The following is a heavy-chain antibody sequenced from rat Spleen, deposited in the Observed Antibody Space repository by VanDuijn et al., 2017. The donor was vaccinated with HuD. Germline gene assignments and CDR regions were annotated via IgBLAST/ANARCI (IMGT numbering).Heavy chain of an antibody. D-gene: IGHD1-11*01. CDR1: GFSITSNY. CDR2: ISYSGTT. J-gene: IGHJ2*01. Sequence: EVQLQESGPGLVKPSQSLSLTCSVTGFSITSNYWAWIRKFSGNKMEWIGHISYSGTTSYNPSLKSRISISRDTSKNQFFLQLNSVTTEDTATYYCARPANYGGGYYFDYWGQGFMVTVSS. CDR3: ARPANYGGGYYFDY. V-gene: IGHV3-1*01.